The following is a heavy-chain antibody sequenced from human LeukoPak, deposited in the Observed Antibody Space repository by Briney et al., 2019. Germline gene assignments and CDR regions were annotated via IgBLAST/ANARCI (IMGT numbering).Heavy chain of an antibody. CDR3: ARGKNRYYYDSSGYCND. D-gene: IGHD3-22*01. V-gene: IGHV1-8*01. J-gene: IGHJ4*02. CDR2: MNPNSGNT. Sequence: ASVKVSCKASGYTFTTYEINWVRQATGQGLEWMGWMNPNSGNTGYAQNFQGRVTMTRNTSISTAYMELISLRSEDTAVYYCARGKNRYYYDSSGYCNDWGQGTLVTVSS. CDR1: GYTFTTYE.